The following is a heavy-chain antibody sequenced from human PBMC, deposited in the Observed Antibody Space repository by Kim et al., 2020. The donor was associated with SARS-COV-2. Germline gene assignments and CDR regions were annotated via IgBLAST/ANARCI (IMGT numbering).Heavy chain of an antibody. CDR1: GFTFTGYA. J-gene: IGHJ4*02. CDR2: IDGSDGTT. D-gene: IGHD2-2*03. CDR3: MKGGWGWIWDH. Sequence: GGSLRLSCTTSGFTFTGYAMSWVRQAPGKGLEWVSCIDGSDGTTYYVDSVKGRFTISRDNSKNTLYLQMSNLRADDTAVYYCMKGGWGWIWDHWGQGTLV. V-gene: IGHV3-23*01.